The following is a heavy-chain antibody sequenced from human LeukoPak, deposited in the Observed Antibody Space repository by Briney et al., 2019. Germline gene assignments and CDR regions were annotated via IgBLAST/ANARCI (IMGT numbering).Heavy chain of an antibody. CDR1: GGSISSGSYY. J-gene: IGHJ5*02. Sequence: SQTLSLTCTVSGGSISSGSYYWSWIRQPAGKGLEWIGRIYTSGSTNYNPSLKSRVTISVDTSKNQFSLKLSSVTAADTAVYYCARGGGTRPFDPWGQGTLVTVSS. CDR3: ARGGGTRPFDP. CDR2: IYTSGST. D-gene: IGHD1-7*01. V-gene: IGHV4-61*02.